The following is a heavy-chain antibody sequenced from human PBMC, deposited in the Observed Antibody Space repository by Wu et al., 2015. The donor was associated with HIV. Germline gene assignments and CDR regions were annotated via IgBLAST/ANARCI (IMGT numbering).Heavy chain of an antibody. D-gene: IGHD3-10*01. CDR3: ARFGVRGVTPLGSDY. V-gene: IGHV1-69*05. Sequence: QVQLVQSGAEVKKPGSSVKVSCEALGGTFSNYAITWVRQAPGQGLEWMGGIIPMFGSGNNAQKFQGRVTITTDESTTTTYMELSNLRSEDTAVYYCARFGVRGVTPLGSDYWGQGTLVTVSS. J-gene: IGHJ4*02. CDR2: IIPMFGSG. CDR1: GGTFSNYA.